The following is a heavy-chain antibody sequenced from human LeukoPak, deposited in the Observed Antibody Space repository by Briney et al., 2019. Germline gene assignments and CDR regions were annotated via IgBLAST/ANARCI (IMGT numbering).Heavy chain of an antibody. Sequence: SETLSLTCTVSGGSFTNYYWSWIRQTPEKGLEWIGQINHSGDTSYNPSLRSRVTLSVDRSKNQFSLKVTSVTAAYTGVYYCARGPGTVGLSPWGQGTLVSVSS. V-gene: IGHV4-34*01. CDR2: INHSGDT. CDR1: GGSFTNYY. D-gene: IGHD1/OR15-1a*01. J-gene: IGHJ5*02. CDR3: ARGPGTVGLSP.